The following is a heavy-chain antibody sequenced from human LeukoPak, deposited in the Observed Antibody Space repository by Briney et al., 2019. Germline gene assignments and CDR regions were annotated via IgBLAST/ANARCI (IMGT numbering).Heavy chain of an antibody. CDR2: IKSKTDGGTT. CDR3: TTVTYGDYVVYFDY. CDR1: GFTFSNAW. J-gene: IGHJ4*02. V-gene: IGHV3-15*01. D-gene: IGHD4-17*01. Sequence: GGSLRLSCAASGFTFSNAWMSWVRQAPGKGLEWVGRIKSKTDGGTTDYAAPVKGRFTISRDDSKNTLYLQMNSPKTEDTAVYYCTTVTYGDYVVYFDYWGQGTLVTVSS.